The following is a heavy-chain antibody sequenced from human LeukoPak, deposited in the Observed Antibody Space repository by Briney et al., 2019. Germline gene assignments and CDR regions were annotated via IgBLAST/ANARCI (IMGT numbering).Heavy chain of an antibody. D-gene: IGHD3-10*01. CDR3: ARGDSYGSGVNWFDP. J-gene: IGHJ5*02. V-gene: IGHV4-30-2*01. CDR1: GGSISSGGYS. Sequence: PSETLSLTCAVSGGSISSGGYSWSWIRQPPGKGLEWIGYIYHSGSTCYNPSLKSRVTISVDRSKNQFSLKLSSVTAADTAVYYCARGDSYGSGVNWFDPWGQGTLVTVSS. CDR2: IYHSGST.